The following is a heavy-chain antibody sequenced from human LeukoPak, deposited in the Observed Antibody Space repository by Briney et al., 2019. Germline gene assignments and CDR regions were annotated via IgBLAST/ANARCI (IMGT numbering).Heavy chain of an antibody. V-gene: IGHV4-30-4*08. CDR2: IYYSGST. Sequence: SETLSLTCTVSGGSISSYYWSWIRQPPGKGLEWIGYIYYSGSTYYNPSLKSRVTISVDTSKNQFSLKLSSVTAADTAVYYCARDGLDWSFDYWGQGTLVTVSS. CDR1: GGSISSYY. J-gene: IGHJ4*02. D-gene: IGHD3/OR15-3a*01. CDR3: ARDGLDWSFDY.